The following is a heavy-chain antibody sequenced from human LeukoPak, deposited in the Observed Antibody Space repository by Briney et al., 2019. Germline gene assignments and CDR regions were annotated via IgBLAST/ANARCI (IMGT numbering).Heavy chain of an antibody. Sequence: SETLSLTCTVSGDSFSSYYWSWIRQPAGKGLEWIGRIYFSGNTNYTPSLKSRVTISQDTPKNQVSLRLSSVTAADTAMYYCARSKSAAMFYWYFDLWGRGTLVTVSS. D-gene: IGHD2-2*01. CDR1: GDSFSSYY. V-gene: IGHV4-4*07. CDR3: ARSKSAAMFYWYFDL. J-gene: IGHJ2*01. CDR2: IYFSGNT.